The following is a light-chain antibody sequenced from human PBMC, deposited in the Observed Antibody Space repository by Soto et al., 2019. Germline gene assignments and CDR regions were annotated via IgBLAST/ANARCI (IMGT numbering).Light chain of an antibody. Sequence: QSALTQPRSVSGSPGQSVTISCTGTSSDVGRYNYVSWYQQHPGKAPKLMIYDVSKRPSGVPDRFSGSKSGNTASLTISGLQAEDEADYYCCSYAGSYTYVLGTGTKLTVL. CDR3: CSYAGSYTYV. V-gene: IGLV2-11*01. CDR1: SSDVGRYNY. J-gene: IGLJ1*01. CDR2: DVS.